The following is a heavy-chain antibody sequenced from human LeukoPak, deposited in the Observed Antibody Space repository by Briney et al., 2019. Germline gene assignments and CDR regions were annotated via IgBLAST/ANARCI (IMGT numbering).Heavy chain of an antibody. CDR2: ISGSGGST. Sequence: GGSLRLSCAASGFTFSSYAMSWVRQAPGKGLEWVSAISGSGGSTYYADSVKGRFTISRDNSKNTLYLQMNSLRAEDTAVYYCAKRYGDYNSNYFYYYMDVWGKGTTVTVSS. V-gene: IGHV3-23*01. CDR3: AKRYGDYNSNYFYYYMDV. J-gene: IGHJ6*03. D-gene: IGHD4-17*01. CDR1: GFTFSSYA.